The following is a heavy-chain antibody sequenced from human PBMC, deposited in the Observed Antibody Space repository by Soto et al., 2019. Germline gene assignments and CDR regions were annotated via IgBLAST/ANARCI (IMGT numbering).Heavy chain of an antibody. Sequence: QVQLVQSGAEVKKPGSSVKVSCKASGGTFSSYAISWVRQAPGQGLEWMGGIIPLFGTANYAQKFQGRVTITADESTSTAYMELSSLRSEDTAVYYCARDGPSFGVVIRSPYYYYGMDVWGQGTTVTVSS. D-gene: IGHD3-3*01. J-gene: IGHJ6*02. V-gene: IGHV1-69*01. CDR3: ARDGPSFGVVIRSPYYYYGMDV. CDR2: IIPLFGTA. CDR1: GGTFSSYA.